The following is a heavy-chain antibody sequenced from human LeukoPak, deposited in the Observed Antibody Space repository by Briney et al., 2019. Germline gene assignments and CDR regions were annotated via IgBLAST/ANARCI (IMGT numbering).Heavy chain of an antibody. CDR1: GFTFSSYA. CDR2: ISYDGSNK. CDR3: ARDRLTIFGVANF. V-gene: IGHV3-30*01. J-gene: IGHJ4*02. D-gene: IGHD3-3*01. Sequence: PGGSLRLSCAASGFTFSSYAMHWVRQAPGMGLEWVAVISYDGSNKYYADSVKGRFTISRDNSKNTLYLQMNSLRAEDTAVYYCARDRLTIFGVANFWGQGTLVTVSS.